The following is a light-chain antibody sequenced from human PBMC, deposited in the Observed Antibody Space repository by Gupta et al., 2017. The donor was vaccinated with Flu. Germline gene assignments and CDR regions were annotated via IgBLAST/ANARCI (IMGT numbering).Light chain of an antibody. Sequence: DVVLTQFPLSLPVILGQAASISCTSSQSLLYSDGNAYLNWFHQRPGQSPRRLIYQVSRRDAEVPDRFSGSGSGIYFTLKISRVEAEDVGVYYCMQGTHWPATFGPGTRVEVK. CDR3: MQGTHWPAT. CDR1: QSLLYSDGNAY. V-gene: IGKV2-30*01. CDR2: QVS. J-gene: IGKJ1*01.